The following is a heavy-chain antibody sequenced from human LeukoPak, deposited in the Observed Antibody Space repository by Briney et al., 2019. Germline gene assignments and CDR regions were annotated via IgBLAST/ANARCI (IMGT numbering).Heavy chain of an antibody. CDR2: ISYDGSNK. J-gene: IGHJ4*02. V-gene: IGHV3-30-3*01. D-gene: IGHD5-12*01. CDR3: ARVSGGYSGYAPFYY. Sequence: GRSLRLSCAASGFTFSSYDMHWVRQAPGEGLEWVAVISYDGSNKYYADSVKGRFTISRDNSKNTLYLQMNSLRAEDTAVYYCARVSGGYSGYAPFYYWGQGTLVTLSS. CDR1: GFTFSSYD.